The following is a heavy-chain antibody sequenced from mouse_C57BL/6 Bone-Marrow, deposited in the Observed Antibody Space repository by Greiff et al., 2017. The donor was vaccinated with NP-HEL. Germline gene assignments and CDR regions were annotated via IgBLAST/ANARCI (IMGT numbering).Heavy chain of an antibody. Sequence: VQLQQPGAELVKPGASVKMSCKASGYTFTSYWITWVKQRPGQGLAWIGDIYPGSGSTNYNEKFKSKATLTVDTSSSTAYMQLSSLTSEDSAVYDCARTSSVPGYAMDYWGQGTSVTVSS. CDR2: IYPGSGST. CDR1: GYTFTSYW. CDR3: ARTSSVPGYAMDY. D-gene: IGHD5-1*01. J-gene: IGHJ4*01. V-gene: IGHV1-55*01.